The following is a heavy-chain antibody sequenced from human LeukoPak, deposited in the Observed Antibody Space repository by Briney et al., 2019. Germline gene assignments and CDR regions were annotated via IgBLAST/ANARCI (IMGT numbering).Heavy chain of an antibody. V-gene: IGHV3-30-3*01. CDR3: ARESIAAAGDY. J-gene: IGHJ4*02. Sequence: ESGRSLRLSCAASGFTFSSYAMHWVRQAPGKGLEWVAVISHDGSNKYYADSVKGRFTISRDNSKNTLYLQMNSLRAEDTAVYYCARESIAAAGDYWGQGTLVTVSS. CDR1: GFTFSSYA. CDR2: ISHDGSNK. D-gene: IGHD6-13*01.